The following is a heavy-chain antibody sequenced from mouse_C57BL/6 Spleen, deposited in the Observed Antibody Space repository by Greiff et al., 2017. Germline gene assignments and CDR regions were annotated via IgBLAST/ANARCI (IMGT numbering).Heavy chain of an antibody. V-gene: IGHV1-26*01. J-gene: IGHJ1*03. D-gene: IGHD4-1*01. CDR2: INPNNGGT. CDR3: ASPLGRGNWYFDV. Sequence: EVQLQQSGPELVKPGASVKISCKASGYTFTDYYMNWVKQSHGKSLEWIGDINPNNGGTSYNQKFKGKATLTVDKSSSTAYMELRSLTSEDSAVYYCASPLGRGNWYFDVWGTGTTVTVSS. CDR1: GYTFTDYY.